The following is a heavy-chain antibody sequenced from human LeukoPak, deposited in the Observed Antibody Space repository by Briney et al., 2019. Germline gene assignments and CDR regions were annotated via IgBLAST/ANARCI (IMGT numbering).Heavy chain of an antibody. J-gene: IGHJ5*02. CDR3: ARDAPVRGVITARYNWFDP. Sequence: ASVKVSCKASGGTFSSYAISWVRQAPGQGLEWIGGIIPIFGTANYAQKFQGRVTITADESTSTAYMELSSLRSEDTAVYYCARDAPVRGVITARYNWFDPWGQGTLVTVSS. D-gene: IGHD3-10*01. CDR2: IIPIFGTA. CDR1: GGTFSSYA. V-gene: IGHV1-69*13.